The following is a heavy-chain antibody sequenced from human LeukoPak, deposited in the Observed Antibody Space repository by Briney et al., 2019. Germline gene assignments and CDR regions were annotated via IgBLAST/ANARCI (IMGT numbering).Heavy chain of an antibody. Sequence: GASVKVSCKASGYIFTGYFMHWVRQAPGQGLEWMGGIIPIFGTANYAQKFQGRVTITADESTSTAYMELSSLRSEDTAVYYCASNRYSGYDWDDYWGQGTLVTVSS. CDR1: GYIFTGYF. CDR2: IIPIFGTA. D-gene: IGHD5-12*01. CDR3: ASNRYSGYDWDDY. V-gene: IGHV1-69*13. J-gene: IGHJ4*02.